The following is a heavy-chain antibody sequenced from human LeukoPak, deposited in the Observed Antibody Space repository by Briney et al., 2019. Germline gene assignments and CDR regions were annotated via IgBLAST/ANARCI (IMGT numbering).Heavy chain of an antibody. D-gene: IGHD3-3*01. CDR3: AKDERSPYYDFWSGFYLDY. V-gene: IGHV3-30*18. CDR2: ISYDGTNK. Sequence: GGSLRLSCAASGFTFSSYGMHWVRQAPGKGLEWVAVISYDGTNKYYADSVKGRFTISRDNSKNTLYLQMSSLRPEDTAVYYCAKDERSPYYDFWSGFYLDYWGQGTLVTVSS. J-gene: IGHJ4*02. CDR1: GFTFSSYG.